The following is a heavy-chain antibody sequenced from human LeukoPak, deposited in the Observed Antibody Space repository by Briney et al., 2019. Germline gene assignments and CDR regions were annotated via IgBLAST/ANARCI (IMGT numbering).Heavy chain of an antibody. CDR3: AKNDENYYGMDV. J-gene: IGHJ6*02. CDR2: ISGSGGST. V-gene: IGHV3-23*01. Sequence: QPGGSLRLSCAASGFTFSSYAMSWVRQAPGKGLEWVSAISGSGGSTYYADSVKGRFTISRDNSKNTLYLRMNSLRAEDTAVYYCAKNDENYYGMDVWGQGTTVTVSS. CDR1: GFTFSSYA.